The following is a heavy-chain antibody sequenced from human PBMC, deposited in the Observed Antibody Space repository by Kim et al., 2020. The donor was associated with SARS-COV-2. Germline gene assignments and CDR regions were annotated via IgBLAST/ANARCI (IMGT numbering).Heavy chain of an antibody. CDR1: GFTFSNYW. V-gene: IGHV3-74*01. J-gene: IGHJ4*02. Sequence: GGSLRLSCAASGFTFSNYWMHWVRQVPGKGLAWVSLINSDGSWTNYADSVRGRFTISRDNAKNTVDLQMNGLRAGDTAVYYCARERGGGNEDSWGQGTLVTVSS. D-gene: IGHD2-15*01. CDR3: ARERGGGNEDS. CDR2: INSDGSWT.